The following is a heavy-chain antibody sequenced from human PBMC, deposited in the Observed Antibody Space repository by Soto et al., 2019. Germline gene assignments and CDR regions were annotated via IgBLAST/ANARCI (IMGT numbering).Heavy chain of an antibody. CDR3: ATPRAITMVRGVIIRDYYYGMDV. J-gene: IGHJ6*02. V-gene: IGHV1-69*06. CDR1: GGTFSSYA. D-gene: IGHD3-10*01. CDR2: IIPIFGTA. Sequence: SVKVSCKASGGTFSSYAISWVRQAPRQGLEWMGGIIPIFGTANYAQKFQGRVTITADKSTSTAYMELSSLRSEDTAVYYCATPRAITMVRGVIIRDYYYGMDVWGQGTTVTVSS.